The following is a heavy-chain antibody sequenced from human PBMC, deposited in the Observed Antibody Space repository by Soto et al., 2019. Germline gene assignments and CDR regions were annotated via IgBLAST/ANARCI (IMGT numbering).Heavy chain of an antibody. D-gene: IGHD2-8*01. CDR3: AKNGQPPYFYYGKDG. V-gene: IGHV1-18*01. CDR1: GYTFSRYG. J-gene: IGHJ6*02. CDR2: VSGYNGDT. Sequence: QGQLVQSGPEVKKPGASVKVSCKASGYTFSRYGISWVRQAPGQGLEWMGWVSGYNGDTKYAQKVQGRVHMTIETSNYTAYMGLRSLTSDDTAKYYCAKNGQPPYFYYGKDGWGQGTTVTVSS.